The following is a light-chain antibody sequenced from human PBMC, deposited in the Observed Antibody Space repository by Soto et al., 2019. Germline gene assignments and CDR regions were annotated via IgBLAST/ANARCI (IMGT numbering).Light chain of an antibody. J-gene: IGLJ7*01. CDR1: SSDVGRYNY. CDR3: SSYTTSSTVV. Sequence: QSALTQPASVSGSPGQSITISCTGTSSDVGRYNYVSWCQQHPGKAPKLIIYDVSNRPSGVSNRFSGSKSGNTASLTISGLQAEEEADYYCSSYTTSSTVVFGGGTQLTVL. CDR2: DVS. V-gene: IGLV2-14*01.